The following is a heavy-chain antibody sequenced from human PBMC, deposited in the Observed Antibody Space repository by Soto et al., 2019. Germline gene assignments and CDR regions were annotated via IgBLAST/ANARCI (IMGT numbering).Heavy chain of an antibody. D-gene: IGHD4-17*01. CDR2: ISAYNGNT. CDR3: ARFMTTVTTDDAFDI. V-gene: IGHV1-18*01. J-gene: IGHJ3*02. Sequence: QVQLVQSGAEVKKPGASVKVSCKASGYTFTSYGISWVRQAPGPGHEWMGWISAYNGNTNYAQKLRGRVNMTTAPATSTAYMELRSLRADDTAVYYCARFMTTVTTDDAFDIWGQGTTVTVSS. CDR1: GYTFTSYG.